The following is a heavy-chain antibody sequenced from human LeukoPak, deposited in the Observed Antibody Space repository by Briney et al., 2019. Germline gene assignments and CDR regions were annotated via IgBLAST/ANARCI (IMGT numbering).Heavy chain of an antibody. V-gene: IGHV5-51*01. CDR2: IYPDDSDT. D-gene: IGHD5-18*01. J-gene: IGHJ3*02. CDR1: GYSFTSYW. Sequence: GESLKISCKGSGYSFTSYWIGWVRQMPGKGLEWMGIIYPDDSDTRYSPSFQGQVSISADKSISTAYLQWSSLKASDTAIYYCARTYSYGRDDAFDIWGQGTMVTVSS. CDR3: ARTYSYGRDDAFDI.